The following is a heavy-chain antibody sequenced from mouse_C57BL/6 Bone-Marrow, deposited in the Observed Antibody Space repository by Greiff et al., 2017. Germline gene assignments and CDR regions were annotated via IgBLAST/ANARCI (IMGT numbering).Heavy chain of an antibody. Sequence: EVMLVESGGDLVKPGGSLKLSCAASGFTFSSYGMSWVRQTPDKRLEWVATISSGGSYTYYPDSVKGRFTISRDNAKNTLYLQMSSLKTEDTAMYYCARHGRDGYLYFGDRGQGTTLTVSS. CDR2: ISSGGSYT. CDR1: GFTFSSYG. CDR3: ARHGRDGYLYFGD. D-gene: IGHD2-3*01. J-gene: IGHJ2*01. V-gene: IGHV5-6*02.